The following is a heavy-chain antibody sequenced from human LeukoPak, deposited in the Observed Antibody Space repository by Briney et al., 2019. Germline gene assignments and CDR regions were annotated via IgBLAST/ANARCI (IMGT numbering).Heavy chain of an antibody. Sequence: SGTLSLTCAVSGASISHYYWSWIRQPPGKGPEWIGYIYGNGTTYYNPSLMSRVTMSVDTSRRHFSLILRSVTAADTAVYYGARTPCSRASCYDGRGNAFDVWGRGTGVTVS. CDR2: IYGNGTT. CDR3: ARTPCSRASCYDGRGNAFDV. J-gene: IGHJ3*01. CDR1: GASISHYY. D-gene: IGHD2-2*01. V-gene: IGHV4-4*09.